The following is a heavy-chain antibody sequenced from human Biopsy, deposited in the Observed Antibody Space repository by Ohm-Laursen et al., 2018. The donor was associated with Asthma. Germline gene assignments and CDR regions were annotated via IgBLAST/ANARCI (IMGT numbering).Heavy chain of an antibody. Sequence: TLSLTCTVSGDSIISGGCCWNWIRQHPGKGLEWIGYIHRSGTSYFNPSLKSRVSFSRDTSKNQFSLRLSSVTAADTAMYYCARIPRRSGSYFVDYWGQGTLITVSS. CDR1: GDSIISGGCC. CDR3: ARIPRRSGSYFVDY. V-gene: IGHV4-31*03. J-gene: IGHJ4*02. CDR2: IHRSGTS. D-gene: IGHD3-22*01.